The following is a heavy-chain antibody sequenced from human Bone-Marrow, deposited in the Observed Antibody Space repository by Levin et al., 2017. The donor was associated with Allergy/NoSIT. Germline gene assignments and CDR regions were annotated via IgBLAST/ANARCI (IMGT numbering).Heavy chain of an antibody. J-gene: IGHJ3*02. CDR1: GGTFSSYA. CDR2: IIPIFGTA. D-gene: IGHD3-22*01. CDR3: ARLPTYYYDSSGLLDAFDI. Sequence: GASVKVSCKASGGTFSSYAISWVRQAPGQGLEWMGGIIPIFGTANYAQKFQGRVTITADESTSTAYMELSSLRSEDTAVYYCARLPTYYYDSSGLLDAFDIWGQGTMVTVSS. V-gene: IGHV1-69*13.